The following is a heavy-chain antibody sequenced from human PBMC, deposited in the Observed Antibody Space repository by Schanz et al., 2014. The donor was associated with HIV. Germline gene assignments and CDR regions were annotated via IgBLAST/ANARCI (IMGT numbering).Heavy chain of an antibody. CDR1: GFTFGTRW. D-gene: IGHD5-18*01. V-gene: IGHV3-74*01. CDR3: ARDAASHSYGSTMDV. Sequence: DVQLVESGGGLIQPGESLRLSCVASGFTFGTRWMYWVRQGPGKGLAWVSYITPDGSVTYADSVKGRFTASRDSSKNTLYLQMNSLRAEDTAVYYCARDAASHSYGSTMDVWGQGTTVTVSS. J-gene: IGHJ6*02. CDR2: ITPDGSVT.